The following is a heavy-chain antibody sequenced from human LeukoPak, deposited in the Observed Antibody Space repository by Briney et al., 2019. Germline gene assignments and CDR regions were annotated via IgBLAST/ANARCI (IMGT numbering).Heavy chain of an antibody. V-gene: IGHV4-59*01. J-gene: IGHJ4*02. D-gene: IGHD6-13*01. CDR2: IYYSGNT. CDR3: ARGGQQLKGFDY. CDR1: GGSISSYY. Sequence: SETLSLTCTVSGGSISSYYWSWIWQPPGEGLEWIGYIYYSGNTNYNPSLKSRVTISVDTSKNQFSLNLSSVTAADTAVYFCARGGQQLKGFDYWGQGTLVTVSS.